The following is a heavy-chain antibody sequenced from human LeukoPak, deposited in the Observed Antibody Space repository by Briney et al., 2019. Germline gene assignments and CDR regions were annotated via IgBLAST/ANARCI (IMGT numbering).Heavy chain of an antibody. CDR1: GYTFTGYY. J-gene: IGHJ6*02. Sequence: ASVKVSCKASGYTFTGYYMHWVRQAPGQGLEWMGWINPNSGGKNSAQKFQGRVTMTRDTSISTAYMELSRLRSDDTAVYYCARDIVLTEGYYYGMDVWGQGTTVTVSS. V-gene: IGHV1-2*02. CDR2: INPNSGGK. D-gene: IGHD2-8*01. CDR3: ARDIVLTEGYYYGMDV.